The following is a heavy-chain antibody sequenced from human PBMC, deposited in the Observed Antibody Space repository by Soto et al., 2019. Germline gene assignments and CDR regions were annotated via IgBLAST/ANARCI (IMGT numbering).Heavy chain of an antibody. CDR1: GDPITSGGYY. Sequence: TLSLTCTVTGDPITSGGYYWSWIRQHPGKGVEWLGDIFGGGGSGSTLYNPSLKTRITLSVDTSQTHFPLTLRSVTVADTAVYSCARNQAAYFPGIDYWGQGTLVTVSS. CDR3: ARNQAAYFPGIDY. D-gene: IGHD2-21*01. V-gene: IGHV4-31*03. J-gene: IGHJ4*02. CDR2: IFGGGGSGST.